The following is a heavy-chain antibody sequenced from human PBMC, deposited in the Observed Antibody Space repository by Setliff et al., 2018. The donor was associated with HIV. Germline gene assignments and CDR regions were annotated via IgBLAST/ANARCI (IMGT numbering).Heavy chain of an antibody. CDR2: IYSGSSSA. J-gene: IGHJ4*01. Sequence: PGGSLRLSCVTSGITFINAAMAWVRQAPGKGPEWISFIYSGSSSAVFADSVKGRFTISRDNSRNTLFLQMNSLRAEDTAVYYCAKEPSSCSAPRPSLCGYFDSWGQGTQVTVSS. CDR1: GITFINAA. CDR3: AKEPSSCSAPRPSLCGYFDS. V-gene: IGHV3-23*03. D-gene: IGHD2-21*01.